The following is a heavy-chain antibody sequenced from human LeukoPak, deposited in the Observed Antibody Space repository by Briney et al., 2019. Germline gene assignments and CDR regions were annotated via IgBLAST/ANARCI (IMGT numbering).Heavy chain of an antibody. CDR1: GYTFSSYG. J-gene: IGHJ6*03. CDR3: ARGSYMDV. Sequence: ASVKVSRKASGYTFSSYGINWVRQVPGQGLEWMAWISTYNGNTNYAQKLQGRVTVTTDTSTSTAYMELRSLRSDDTAVYYCARGSYMDVWGKGTTVTISS. V-gene: IGHV1-18*01. CDR2: ISTYNGNT.